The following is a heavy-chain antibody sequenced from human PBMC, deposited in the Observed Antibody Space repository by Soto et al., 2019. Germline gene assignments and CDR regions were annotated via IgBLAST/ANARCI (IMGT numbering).Heavy chain of an antibody. D-gene: IGHD3-9*01. J-gene: IGHJ4*02. CDR3: VRAVTRYYDILTGYYNPDY. CDR2: ISAYNGNT. Sequence: ASVKVSCKASGYTFTSYGISWVRQAPGQGLEWMGWISAYNGNTNYAQKLQGRVTMTTDTSTSTAYMELRSLRSDDTAVYYCVRAVTRYYDILTGYYNPDYWGQGTLVTVS. V-gene: IGHV1-18*01. CDR1: GYTFTSYG.